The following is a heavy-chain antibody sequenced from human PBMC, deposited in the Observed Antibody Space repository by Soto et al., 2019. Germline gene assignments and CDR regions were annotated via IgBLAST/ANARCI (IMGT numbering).Heavy chain of an antibody. CDR3: AGSPSSGWYGDAFDI. D-gene: IGHD6-19*01. Sequence: ASVKVSCKASGGTFSSYAISWVRQAPGQGLEWMGGIIPIFGTANYAQKFQGRVTITADKSTSTAYMELSSRRSEDTAVYYCAGSPSSGWYGDAFDIWGQGTMVTVSS. CDR1: GGTFSSYA. V-gene: IGHV1-69*06. CDR2: IIPIFGTA. J-gene: IGHJ3*02.